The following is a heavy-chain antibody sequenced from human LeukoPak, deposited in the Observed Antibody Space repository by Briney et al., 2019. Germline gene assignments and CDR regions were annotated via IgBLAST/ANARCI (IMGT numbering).Heavy chain of an antibody. V-gene: IGHV3-21*01. D-gene: IGHD3-10*01. Sequence: GGSLRLSCAASGFTFSSYSMNWVRQAPGKGLEWVSSISSSSSYIYYADSVKGRFTISRDNAKNSLYLQMNSLRAEDTAVYYCAIDFNYYGSGSPWSDYWGQGTLVTVSS. CDR2: ISSSSSYI. CDR1: GFTFSSYS. CDR3: AIDFNYYGSGSPWSDY. J-gene: IGHJ4*02.